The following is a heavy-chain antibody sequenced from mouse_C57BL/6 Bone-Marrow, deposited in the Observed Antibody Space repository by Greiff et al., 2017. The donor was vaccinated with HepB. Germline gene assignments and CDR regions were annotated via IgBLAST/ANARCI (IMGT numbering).Heavy chain of an antibody. Sequence: EVMLVESGGGLVQPGGSMKLSCVASGFTFSNYWMNWVRQSPEKGLEWVAQIRLKSDNYATHYAESVKGRFTISRDDSKSSVYLQMNNLRAEDTGIYYCTEDWTVVAPYAMDYWGQGTSVTVSS. J-gene: IGHJ4*01. CDR3: TEDWTVVAPYAMDY. D-gene: IGHD1-1*01. CDR2: IRLKSDNYAT. V-gene: IGHV6-3*01. CDR1: GFTFSNYW.